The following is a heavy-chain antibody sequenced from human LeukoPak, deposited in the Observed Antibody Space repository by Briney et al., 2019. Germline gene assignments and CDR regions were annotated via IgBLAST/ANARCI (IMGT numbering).Heavy chain of an antibody. Sequence: SETLSLTCTVSGGSISSGGYYWSWIRQHPGKGLEWIGYIYYSGSTYYNPSLKSRVTISVDTSKNQFSLKLSSVTAADTAVYYCARGVGEYCSGGSCYPLDYWGQGTLVTVSS. CDR2: IYYSGST. CDR1: GGSISSGGYY. D-gene: IGHD2-15*01. V-gene: IGHV4-31*03. J-gene: IGHJ4*02. CDR3: ARGVGEYCSGGSCYPLDY.